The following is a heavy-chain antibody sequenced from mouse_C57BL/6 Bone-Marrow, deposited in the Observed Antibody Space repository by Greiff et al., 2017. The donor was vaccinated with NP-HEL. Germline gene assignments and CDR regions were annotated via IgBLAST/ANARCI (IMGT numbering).Heavy chain of an antibody. D-gene: IGHD1-1*01. Sequence: QVQLQQPGAELVKPGASVKLSCKASGYTFTSYWMHWVKQRPGQGLEWIGMIHPNSGSTNYNEKFKSKATLTVDKSSSTAYMQRSSLTSEDSAVYYCTTVVATKAMDDWGQGTAVTVSS. J-gene: IGHJ4*01. V-gene: IGHV1-64*01. CDR1: GYTFTSYW. CDR3: TTVVATKAMDD. CDR2: IHPNSGST.